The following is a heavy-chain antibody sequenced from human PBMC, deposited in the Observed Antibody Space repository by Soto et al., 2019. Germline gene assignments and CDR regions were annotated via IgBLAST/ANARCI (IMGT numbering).Heavy chain of an antibody. J-gene: IGHJ4*02. D-gene: IGHD2-2*02. Sequence: SVKVSCKVSGSRFSNYVISWVRQAPGHRLEWLGRIIPIVNYTKYAQSFQGRVTITTDKSTSTASLELSSLRSDDTAVYYCAREGRGKKAGYNGLVSLGYWGQGTLVTVSS. CDR2: IIPIVNYT. CDR1: GSRFSNYV. V-gene: IGHV1-69*10. CDR3: AREGRGKKAGYNGLVSLGY.